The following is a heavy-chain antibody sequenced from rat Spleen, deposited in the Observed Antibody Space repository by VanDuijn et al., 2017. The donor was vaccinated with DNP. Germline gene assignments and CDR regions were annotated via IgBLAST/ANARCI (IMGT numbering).Heavy chain of an antibody. CDR2: ITSSGGST. CDR3: ARSTITAISNWFLY. CDR1: GFTFNTYW. Sequence: EVQLVETGGGLAQPGRSLKLSCVASGFTFNTYWMYWIRQAPGKGLEWVASITSSGGSTYYPDSVKGRFTISRDNAKSTLYLQMNSLRSEDTATYYCARSTITAISNWFLYWGQGTLVTVSS. V-gene: IGHV5-31*01. J-gene: IGHJ3*01. D-gene: IGHD1-2*01.